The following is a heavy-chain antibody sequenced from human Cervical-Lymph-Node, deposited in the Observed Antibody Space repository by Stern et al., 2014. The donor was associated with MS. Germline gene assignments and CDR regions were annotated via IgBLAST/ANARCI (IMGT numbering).Heavy chain of an antibody. Sequence: EVQLVESGAEVKKPGESLKISCEASGYLFDDYWIGWVRQMSGRGLELVAIIFPRDSNTRYSPSVQGQVTISADKSISTAHLQWRSLKASNTAMYYCAKSPATPSGYDRFDYWGQGALVTVSS. J-gene: IGHJ4*02. D-gene: IGHD5-12*01. CDR3: AKSPATPSGYDRFDY. CDR2: IFPRDSNT. CDR1: GYLFDDYW. V-gene: IGHV5-51*03.